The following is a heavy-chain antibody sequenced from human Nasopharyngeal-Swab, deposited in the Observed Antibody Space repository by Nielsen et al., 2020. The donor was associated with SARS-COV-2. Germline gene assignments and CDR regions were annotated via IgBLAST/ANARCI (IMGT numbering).Heavy chain of an antibody. V-gene: IGHV3-23*01. J-gene: IGHJ4*02. Sequence: VRQMPGKGLEWVSAISGSGGSTYYADSVKGRFTISRDNAKNSLYLQMNSLRDEDTAVYYCASPSSPGGYWGQGTLVTVSS. CDR3: ASPSSPGGY. CDR2: ISGSGGST. D-gene: IGHD6-6*01.